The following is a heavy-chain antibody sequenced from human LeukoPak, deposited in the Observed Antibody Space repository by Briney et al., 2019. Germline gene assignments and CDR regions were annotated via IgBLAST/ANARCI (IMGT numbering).Heavy chain of an antibody. V-gene: IGHV4-59*08. D-gene: IGHD6-19*01. J-gene: IGHJ6*02. CDR3: ARRIFTVGIAMVHYGLDV. Sequence: SETLSLTCTVSGGSISSYYWSWIRQPPGKGLEWIGYVYYSGSTNYNPSLKSRATISVDTSKNQFSLKLISVTAADTAVYYCARRIFTVGIAMVHYGLDVWGQGTTVTVSS. CDR1: GGSISSYY. CDR2: VYYSGST.